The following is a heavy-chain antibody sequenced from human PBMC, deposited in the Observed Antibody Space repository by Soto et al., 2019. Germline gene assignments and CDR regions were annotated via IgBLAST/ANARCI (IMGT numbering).Heavy chain of an antibody. D-gene: IGHD3-16*01. CDR2: IYPGDSDT. CDR1: GYSFTSYW. J-gene: IGHJ4*02. Sequence: PGESLKISCRSSGYSFTSYWIGWVRQMPGKGLEWMGIIYPGDSDTRYSPSFQGQVTISADKSITTAYLQWRSLKAADSAMYYCARHREGIWGSWQYDFDYWGQGTLVTVSS. V-gene: IGHV5-51*01. CDR3: ARHREGIWGSWQYDFDY.